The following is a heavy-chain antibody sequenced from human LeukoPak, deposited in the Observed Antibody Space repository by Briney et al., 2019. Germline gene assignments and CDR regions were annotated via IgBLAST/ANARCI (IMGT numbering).Heavy chain of an antibody. CDR1: GGTFISYA. Sequence: GASVKVTCKASGGTFISYAISWVRQAPGQGLEWVGGIIPIFGTANYAQKFQSRVTITADESTSTAYMELSSLRSEDTAVYYCARTTRIPNGRFYWFDPWGQGTLVTVSS. D-gene: IGHD1-14*01. CDR3: ARTTRIPNGRFYWFDP. CDR2: IIPIFGTA. V-gene: IGHV1-69*13. J-gene: IGHJ5*02.